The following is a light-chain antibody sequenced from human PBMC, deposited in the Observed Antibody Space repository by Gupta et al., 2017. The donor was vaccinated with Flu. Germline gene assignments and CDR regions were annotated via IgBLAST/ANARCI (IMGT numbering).Light chain of an antibody. CDR1: SGTIASNY. V-gene: IGLV6-57*03. Sequence: NFMLTQLHSVSESPGKTVTISCTRSSGTIASNYVQWYQQRPGSAPNTFIYEDNQRPSGVPDRFSGSIVSPSNSASLIILRPKSEAEYDYESQYHNGNSWVFGRGTKLTVL. CDR3: QYHNGNSWV. J-gene: IGLJ3*02. CDR2: EDN.